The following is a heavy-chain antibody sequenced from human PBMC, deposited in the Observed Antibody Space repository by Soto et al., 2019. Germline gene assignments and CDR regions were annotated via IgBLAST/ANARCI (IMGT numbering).Heavy chain of an antibody. V-gene: IGHV3-48*01. CDR1: GLTFCSYD. CDR3: ARDRTYSSGWYHYYEY. J-gene: IGHJ4*02. CDR2: ISSGNTI. Sequence: GGSLRISCAASGLTFCSYDMNGVRQEPGKGLEWVSYISSGNTIYYTESVEGRFTISRDNAKNSLYLQMNSLRAEDTAVYYCARDRTYSSGWYHYYEYWGQGALVTVSS. D-gene: IGHD6-19*01.